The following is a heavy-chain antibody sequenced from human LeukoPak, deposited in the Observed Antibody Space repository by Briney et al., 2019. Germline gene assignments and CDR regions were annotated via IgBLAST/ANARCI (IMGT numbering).Heavy chain of an antibody. D-gene: IGHD3-22*01. Sequence: GASVKVSCKASGGTFSSYAISWVRQAPGQGLEWMGGIIPIFGTANYAQKFQGRVTITADESTSTAYMELSSLRSEDTAVYYCARAYDSSGYYYFHFFYWGQGTLVTVSS. V-gene: IGHV1-69*13. CDR3: ARAYDSSGYYYFHFFY. CDR2: IIPIFGTA. J-gene: IGHJ4*02. CDR1: GGTFSSYA.